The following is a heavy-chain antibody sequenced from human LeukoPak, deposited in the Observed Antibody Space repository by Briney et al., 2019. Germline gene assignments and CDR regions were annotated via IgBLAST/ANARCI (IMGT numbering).Heavy chain of an antibody. V-gene: IGHV3-21*04. Sequence: GGSLRLSCAASVFTFNNYNMNWVRQAPGKALEWVSSITSSGTYIFYADSVKGRFTISRDDAKNSVYLQLNSLGAEDTAVYYCGKPDYDILTGYYKFAFEMWGQETMVTVSS. J-gene: IGHJ3*02. CDR1: VFTFNNYN. CDR2: ITSSGTYI. D-gene: IGHD3-9*01. CDR3: GKPDYDILTGYYKFAFEM.